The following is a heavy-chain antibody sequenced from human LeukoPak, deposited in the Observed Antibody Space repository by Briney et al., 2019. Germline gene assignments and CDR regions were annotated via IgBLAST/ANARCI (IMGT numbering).Heavy chain of an antibody. CDR2: IIPILGAT. CDR1: GGTFSRFG. J-gene: IGHJ4*02. CDR3: ARTGDGYSTFDF. Sequence: SVKVSCKASGGTFSRFGINWVRQAPGQGHEWMGSIIPILGATNYARRFRGRVTISTDKSTSTAYMELSRLRFGDTAVYYCARTGDGYSTFDFWGQETLVTVSS. V-gene: IGHV1-69*04. D-gene: IGHD5-24*01.